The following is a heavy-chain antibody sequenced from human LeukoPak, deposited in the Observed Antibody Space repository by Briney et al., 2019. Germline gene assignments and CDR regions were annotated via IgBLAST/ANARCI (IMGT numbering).Heavy chain of an antibody. V-gene: IGHV4-34*01. CDR3: ARGAPHFDY. J-gene: IGHJ4*02. CDR2: INHSGST. Sequence: SETLSLTCAVYGGSFSGYYWSWIRQPPGKGLEWIGEINHSGSTNYNPSLKSRVTISVDRSKNQFSLKLSSVTAADTAVYYCARGAPHFDYWGQGTLVTVSS. CDR1: GGSFSGYY.